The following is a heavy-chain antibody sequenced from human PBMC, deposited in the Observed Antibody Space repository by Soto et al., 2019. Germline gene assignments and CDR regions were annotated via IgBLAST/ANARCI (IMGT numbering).Heavy chain of an antibody. CDR1: GYRFIAYY. CDR2: INPNTGDT. Sequence: SVKVSCKASGYRFIAYYMYWVRQAPGQGLEWMGWINPNTGDTNYAQKFQGRVTVTRDTSISTAYMELSSLTSDDTAVYYCARDRPFDYWGQGTPVTVSS. CDR3: ARDRPFDY. J-gene: IGHJ4*02. V-gene: IGHV1-2*02.